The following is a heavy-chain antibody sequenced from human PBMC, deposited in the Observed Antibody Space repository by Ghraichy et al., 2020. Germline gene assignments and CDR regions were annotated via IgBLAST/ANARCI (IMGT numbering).Heavy chain of an antibody. D-gene: IGHD6-13*01. Sequence: ASVKVSCKICRSYVSTSFTFRKLLSRLKGVEWKGGFDPEDGETIYAQKFQGRVTMTEDTSTDTAYMELSSLRSEDTAVYYCATEVLAAAGRNDAFDIWGQGLMITASS. V-gene: IGHV1-24*01. CDR3: ATEVLAAAGRNDAFDI. J-gene: IGHJ3*02. CDR1: RSYVSTSF. CDR2: FDPEDGET.